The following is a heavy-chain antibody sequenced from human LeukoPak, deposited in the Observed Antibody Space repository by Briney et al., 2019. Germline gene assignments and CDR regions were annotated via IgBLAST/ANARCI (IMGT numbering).Heavy chain of an antibody. Sequence: ASAKVSCKASGYTFTGYYMHWVRQAPGQGLEWMGRINPNSGGTNYAQKFQGRVTMTRDTSISTAYMELSRLRSDDTAVYYCARPSSSWYPDYYYYMDVWGKGTTVTVSS. CDR2: INPNSGGT. V-gene: IGHV1-2*06. CDR3: ARPSSSWYPDYYYYMDV. J-gene: IGHJ6*03. D-gene: IGHD6-13*01. CDR1: GYTFTGYY.